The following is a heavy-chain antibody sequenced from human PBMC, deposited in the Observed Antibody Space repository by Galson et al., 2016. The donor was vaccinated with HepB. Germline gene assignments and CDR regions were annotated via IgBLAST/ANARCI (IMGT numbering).Heavy chain of an antibody. V-gene: IGHV3-30*18. J-gene: IGHJ4*02. CDR3: AKTVRMTTVTGFDY. CDR1: GFTFSSYG. D-gene: IGHD4-17*01. CDR2: ISYDGSNK. Sequence: SLRLSCAASGFTFSSYGMHWVRQAPGKGLEWVAVISYDGSNKYYADSVKGRFTISRDNSKNTLYLQMNSLRAEDTAVYYCAKTVRMTTVTGFDYWGQGTLVTVS.